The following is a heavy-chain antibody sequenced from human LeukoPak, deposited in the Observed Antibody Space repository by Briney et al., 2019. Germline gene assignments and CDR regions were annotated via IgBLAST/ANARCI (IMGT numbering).Heavy chain of an antibody. D-gene: IGHD2-15*01. J-gene: IGHJ4*02. CDR3: ARGTPSETEYCSGGSCYSAVDD. CDR1: GYTFTGYY. Sequence: ASVKVSCKASGYTFTGYYMHWVRQAPGQGLEWMGWINPNSGGTNYAQKFQGRVTMTRDTSISTAYMELSSLRSEDTAVYYCARGTPSETEYCSGGSCYSAVDDWGQGTLVTVSS. V-gene: IGHV1-2*02. CDR2: INPNSGGT.